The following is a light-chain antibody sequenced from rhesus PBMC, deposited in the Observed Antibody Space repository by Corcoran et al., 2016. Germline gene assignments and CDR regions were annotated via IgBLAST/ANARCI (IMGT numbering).Light chain of an antibody. CDR3: GQGTNVPFT. V-gene: IGKV2-65*01. CDR2: KVS. J-gene: IGKJ3*01. CDR1: QRLVPSNGNTY. Sequence: DVVMTQSPLSLPITPGQPASISCRSSQRLVPSNGNTYLSWYQQKPGQPPRRLIYKVSNRDSGVPDRVSGSGAGTDFKLKISRVEAEDVGVDYGGQGTNVPFTFGPGTKLDIK.